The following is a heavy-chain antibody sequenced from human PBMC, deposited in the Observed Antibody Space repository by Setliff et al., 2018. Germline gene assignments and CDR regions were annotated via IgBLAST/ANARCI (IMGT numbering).Heavy chain of an antibody. J-gene: IGHJ6*03. CDR3: ARDITLTTIREGGMDV. V-gene: IGHV3-21*06. CDR2: ISSSSTSGNTV. D-gene: IGHD3-10*01. CDR1: GFTFSSYT. Sequence: SLRLSCAASGFTFSSYTMNWVRQAPGKGLEWVTAISSSSTSGNTVDYAASVKGRFSISRDNAKNVLYLEMNSLRAEDTAVYYCARDITLTTIREGGMDVWGKGTTVTVSS.